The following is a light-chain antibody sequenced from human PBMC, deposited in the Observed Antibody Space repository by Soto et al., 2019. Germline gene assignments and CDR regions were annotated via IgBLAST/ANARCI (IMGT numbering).Light chain of an antibody. CDR2: GAS. Sequence: EIVLTQSPGTLSLSPGERATLSCRASQSVSNSHVAWYQRKPGQAPRLLIYGASSRATDIPGRFSGSGSGTDFSLTITRLEPEDFAVYYCQQYGSSPPTFGQGTKVEI. J-gene: IGKJ1*01. CDR3: QQYGSSPPT. V-gene: IGKV3-20*01. CDR1: QSVSNSH.